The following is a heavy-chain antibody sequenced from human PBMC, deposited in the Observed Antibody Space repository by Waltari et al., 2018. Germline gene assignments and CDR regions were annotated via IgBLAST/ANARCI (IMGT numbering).Heavy chain of an antibody. CDR2: IYYSGST. CDR1: GGSISSSSYY. J-gene: IGHJ5*02. CDR3: ARQESSSWYPIEWGWFDP. Sequence: QLQLQESGPGLVKPSETLSLTCTVSGGSISSSSYYWGWIRQPPGKGLEWIGSIYYSGSTYYNPSLKSRVTISVDTSKNQFSLKLSSVTAADTAVYYCARQESSSWYPIEWGWFDPWGQGTLVTVSS. V-gene: IGHV4-39*01. D-gene: IGHD6-13*01.